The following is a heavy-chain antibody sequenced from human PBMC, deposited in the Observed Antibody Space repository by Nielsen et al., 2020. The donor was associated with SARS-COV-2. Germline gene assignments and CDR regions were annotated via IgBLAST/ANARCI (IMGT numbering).Heavy chain of an antibody. Sequence: ASVKVSCKASGGTFSSYAISWVRQAPGQGLEWMGIINPSGGSTSYAQKFQGRVTMTRDTSTSTVYMELSSLRSEDTAVYYCARDRIQAGGEIPVNWGQGTLVTVSS. CDR2: INPSGGST. CDR3: ARDRIQAGGEIPVN. D-gene: IGHD1-26*01. CDR1: GGTFSSYA. V-gene: IGHV1-46*01. J-gene: IGHJ4*02.